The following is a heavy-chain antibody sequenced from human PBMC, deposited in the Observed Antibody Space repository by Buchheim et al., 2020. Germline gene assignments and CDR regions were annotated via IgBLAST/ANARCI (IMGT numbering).Heavy chain of an antibody. D-gene: IGHD5-18*01. CDR1: GFTFSSYA. Sequence: EVQLLESGGGLVQPGGSLRLSCAASGFTFSSYAMSWVRQAPGKGLEWVSAISGSGGSTYYADSVKGRFTISRDNSKNTLYLQMNSLRAEDTAVYYCAKAASGPMDTAVVTGYYYYYMDVWGKGTT. CDR2: ISGSGGST. J-gene: IGHJ6*03. CDR3: AKAASGPMDTAVVTGYYYYYMDV. V-gene: IGHV3-23*01.